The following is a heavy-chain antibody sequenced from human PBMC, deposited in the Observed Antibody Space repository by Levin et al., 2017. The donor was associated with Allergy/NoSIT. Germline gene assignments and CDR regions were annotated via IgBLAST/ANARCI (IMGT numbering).Heavy chain of an antibody. D-gene: IGHD3-10*01. V-gene: IGHV3-48*01. Sequence: PGGSLRLSCAVPGFSFSAYSMNWVRQAPGKGLEWLAYVDGHGTRIFYADSAKGRFTISRYNAQNSLYLQMNSLRAEDSGTYYCVRDLEGYRGVIRFDFWGQGTLVTVSS. J-gene: IGHJ4*02. CDR1: GFSFSAYS. CDR3: VRDLEGYRGVIRFDF. CDR2: VDGHGTRI.